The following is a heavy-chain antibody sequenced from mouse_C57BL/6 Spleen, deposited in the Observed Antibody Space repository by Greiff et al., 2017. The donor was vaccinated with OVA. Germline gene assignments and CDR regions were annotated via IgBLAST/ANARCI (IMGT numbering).Heavy chain of an antibody. CDR3: TIVGY. Sequence: VQLQQSGAELVRPGASVTLSCKASGYTFTDYEMHWVKQTPVHGLEWIGAIDPETGGTAYNQKFKGKAIQTADKSSSTAYMVLRSLTSEDSAVYYCTIVGYWGQGTSVTVSS. CDR1: GYTFTDYE. CDR2: IDPETGGT. J-gene: IGHJ4*01. V-gene: IGHV1-15*01.